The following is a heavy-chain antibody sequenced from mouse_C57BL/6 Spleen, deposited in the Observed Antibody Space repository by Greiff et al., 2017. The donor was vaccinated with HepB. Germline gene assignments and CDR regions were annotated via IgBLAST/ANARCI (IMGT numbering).Heavy chain of an antibody. CDR1: GYTFTSYG. CDR2: IYPRSGNT. V-gene: IGHV1-81*01. J-gene: IGHJ4*01. D-gene: IGHD4-1*01. CDR3: AREEGNWDEDYAMDY. Sequence: VQLQQSGAELARPGASVKQSCKASGYTFTSYGISWVKQRTGQGLEWIGEIYPRSGNTYYNEKFKGKATLTADKSSSTAYMELRSLTSEDSAVYFCAREEGNWDEDYAMDYWGQGTSVTVSS.